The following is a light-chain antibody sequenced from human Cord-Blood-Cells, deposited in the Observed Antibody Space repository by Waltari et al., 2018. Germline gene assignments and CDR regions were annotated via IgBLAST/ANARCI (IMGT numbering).Light chain of an antibody. V-gene: IGLV2-23*01. CDR2: EGS. Sequence: QSALTQPASVSGSPGQSITISCTGTSSDVGSYNLVSWYQQHPGKAPKLMIHEGSKRPSGVSNRFSGSKSGNTASLTISGLQAEDEADYYCCSYAGSSTLFGGGTKLTVL. J-gene: IGLJ2*01. CDR3: CSYAGSSTL. CDR1: SSDVGSYNL.